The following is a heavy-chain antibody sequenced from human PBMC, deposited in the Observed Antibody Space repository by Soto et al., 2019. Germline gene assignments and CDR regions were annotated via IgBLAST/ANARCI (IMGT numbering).Heavy chain of an antibody. Sequence: PGGSLRLSCAASGFTFSSYAMSWVRQAPGKGLEWVSAISGSGGSTYYADSVKGRFTISRDNSKNTLYLQMNSLRAEDTAVYYCAKDQGPRKDRFRIVVVPAASGFEPWGQGTLVTVSS. CDR1: GFTFSSYA. CDR2: ISGSGGST. J-gene: IGHJ5*02. CDR3: AKDQGPRKDRFRIVVVPAASGFEP. V-gene: IGHV3-23*01. D-gene: IGHD2-2*01.